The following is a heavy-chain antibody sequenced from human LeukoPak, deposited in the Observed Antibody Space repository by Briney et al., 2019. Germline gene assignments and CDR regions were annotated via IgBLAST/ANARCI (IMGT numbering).Heavy chain of an antibody. D-gene: IGHD1-26*01. V-gene: IGHV4-4*07. CDR2: MFTSGST. J-gene: IGHJ4*02. CDR3: ARDRDSGSSSNRFYFDY. Sequence: SETLSLTCTVSGGSISNYYWSWVRQPAGKGLEWIGRMFTSGSTNYNPSLKSRVTMSVDTSMNQLSLKLSSVTAADTAVYYCARDRDSGSSSNRFYFDYWGQGTLVTVSS. CDR1: GGSISNYY.